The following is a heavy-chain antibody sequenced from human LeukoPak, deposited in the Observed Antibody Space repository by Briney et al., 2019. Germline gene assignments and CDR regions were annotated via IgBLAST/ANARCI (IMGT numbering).Heavy chain of an antibody. CDR3: AKDGGSYSADY. D-gene: IGHD3-10*01. J-gene: IGHJ4*02. Sequence: ASVKVSCKASGYTFITYKMHWVRQAPGQGLEWVGIINPSDGDRRNAQKFQGRVTMTRDMSTSTVYMELSSLRSEDTAVYYCAKDGGSYSADYWGQGTPVTVSS. CDR2: INPSDGDR. V-gene: IGHV1-46*01. CDR1: GYTFITYK.